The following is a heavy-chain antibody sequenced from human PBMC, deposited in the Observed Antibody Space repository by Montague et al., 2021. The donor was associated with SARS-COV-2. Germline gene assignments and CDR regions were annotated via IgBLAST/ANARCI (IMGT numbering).Heavy chain of an antibody. D-gene: IGHD4-11*01. J-gene: IGHJ6*02. CDR2: ISHSGGT. CDR1: GGSISSGTW. V-gene: IGHV4-4*02. CDR3: AVNSNYYYYGMDV. Sequence: SETLSLTCTVSGGSISSGTWWTWVRQPPGKGLEWIGKISHSGGTNYNPSLKSRVTISVDKSKNHFSRNLNSVTAADTAVYYCAVNSNYYYYGMDVWGQGTTVTVSS.